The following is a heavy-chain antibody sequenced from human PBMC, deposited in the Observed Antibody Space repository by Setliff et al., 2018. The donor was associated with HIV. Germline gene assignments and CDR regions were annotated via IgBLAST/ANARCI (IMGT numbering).Heavy chain of an antibody. CDR3: AKVKVPTTDLYFLDY. CDR1: GFTFSNAW. Sequence: TGGSLRLSCAASGFTFSNAWMNWVRQAPGKGLEWVACVRYDESNRYYAESVKDRFTISRDNSKNMVYLQMNSLRAEDTALYYCAKVKVPTTDLYFLDYWGQGTPVTVSS. J-gene: IGHJ4*02. V-gene: IGHV3-30*02. CDR2: VRYDESNR. D-gene: IGHD1-1*01.